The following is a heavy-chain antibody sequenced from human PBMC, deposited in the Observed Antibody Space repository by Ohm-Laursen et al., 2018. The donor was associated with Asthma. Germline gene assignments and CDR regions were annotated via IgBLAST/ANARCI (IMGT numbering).Heavy chain of an antibody. CDR2: TNEDGSEI. CDR3: ARCHKKVDHEGAY. V-gene: IGHV3-7*01. Sequence: SLRLSCSAPGSTFSTYWMSWVRQAPGKGLEWVANTNEDGSEIYYVDSVKGRFTISRDNAKNSLYLQMNSLRVEDTAVYYCARCHKKVDHEGAYWGQGILVTVSS. D-gene: IGHD1-14*01. J-gene: IGHJ4*02. CDR1: GSTFSTYW.